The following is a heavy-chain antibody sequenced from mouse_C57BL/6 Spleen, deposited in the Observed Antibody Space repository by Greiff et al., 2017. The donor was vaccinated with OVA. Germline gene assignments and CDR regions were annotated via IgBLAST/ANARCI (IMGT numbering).Heavy chain of an antibody. V-gene: IGHV1-80*01. CDR3: AIDDYDLFAY. CDR1: GYAFSSYW. CDR2: IYPGDGDT. J-gene: IGHJ3*01. D-gene: IGHD2-4*01. Sequence: QVQLQQSGAELVKPGASVKISCKASGYAFSSYWMNWVKQRPGKGLEWIGQIYPGDGDTNYTGKFKGKATLTADKSSSTAYMQLSSLTSEDTAVYFCAIDDYDLFAYWGQGTLVTVSA.